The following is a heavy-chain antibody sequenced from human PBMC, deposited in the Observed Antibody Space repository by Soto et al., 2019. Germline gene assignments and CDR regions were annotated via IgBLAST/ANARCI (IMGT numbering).Heavy chain of an antibody. CDR1: GFTFNSYD. CDR2: ISSSGGST. V-gene: IGHV3-23*01. CDR3: AKQKRYNYGIDY. J-gene: IGHJ4*02. Sequence: EVPLLESGGGLAQPGGSLRLSCEASGFTFNSYDMTWVRQAPGKGLEWVSSISSSGGSTYYADSVKGRFTISRDNSKNTLSLQMSSLRPEDTAAYYCAKQKRYNYGIDYWGQATLVTVSS. D-gene: IGHD5-18*01.